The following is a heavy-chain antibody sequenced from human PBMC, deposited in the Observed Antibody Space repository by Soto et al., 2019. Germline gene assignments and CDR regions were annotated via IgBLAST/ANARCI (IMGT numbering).Heavy chain of an antibody. D-gene: IGHD5-12*01. J-gene: IGHJ3*01. CDR3: ARRGTLSGRDAFDV. Sequence: PGESLKISCRGSGYYSTSYWIAWVRQMSGKGLEWLGSVYVSDSETKYSPSFQGPVTISADKSTNTAYLHWSSLKASDTAMYYCARRGTLSGRDAFDVWGEGTMVTVSS. CDR1: GYYSTSYW. V-gene: IGHV5-51*01. CDR2: VYVSDSET.